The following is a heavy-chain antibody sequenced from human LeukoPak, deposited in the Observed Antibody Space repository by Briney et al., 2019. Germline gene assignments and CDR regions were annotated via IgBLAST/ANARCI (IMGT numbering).Heavy chain of an antibody. Sequence: PGGSLRLSCAASGFTFDDYAMPWVRQAPGKGLEWVSGISWNSGSIGYADSVKGRFTISRGNAKNSLYLQMNSLRAEDTALYYCATVSGYCSSTSCPRGAFDIWGQGTMVTVSS. V-gene: IGHV3-9*01. CDR1: GFTFDDYA. D-gene: IGHD2-2*01. CDR3: ATVSGYCSSTSCPRGAFDI. CDR2: ISWNSGSI. J-gene: IGHJ3*02.